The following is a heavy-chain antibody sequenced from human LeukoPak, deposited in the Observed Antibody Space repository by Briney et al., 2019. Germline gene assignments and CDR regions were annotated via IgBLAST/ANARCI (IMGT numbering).Heavy chain of an antibody. J-gene: IGHJ4*02. D-gene: IGHD3-10*01. Sequence: GGSLRLSCATSGFTFSSYAMSWVRQAPGKGLEWVSGIGASGGSTYYADSVKGRFTISRDNSKNTLYLQMNSLRVEDTAVYYCARQFGDYWGQGTLVTVSS. CDR1: GFTFSSYA. V-gene: IGHV3-23*01. CDR3: ARQFGDY. CDR2: IGASGGST.